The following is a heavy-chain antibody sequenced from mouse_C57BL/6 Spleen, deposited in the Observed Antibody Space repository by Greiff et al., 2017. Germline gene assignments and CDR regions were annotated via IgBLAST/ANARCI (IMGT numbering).Heavy chain of an antibody. CDR1: GFTFTDYY. CDR2: IRNKANGYTT. Sequence: EVKLMESGGGLVQPGGSLSLSCAASGFTFTDYYMSWVRQPPGKALEWLGFIRNKANGYTTEYSASVKGRFTISRDNSQSILYLQMNALRAEDSATYYFARYGWLLRDFDYWGQGTTLTVSS. J-gene: IGHJ2*01. D-gene: IGHD2-3*01. V-gene: IGHV7-3*01. CDR3: ARYGWLLRDFDY.